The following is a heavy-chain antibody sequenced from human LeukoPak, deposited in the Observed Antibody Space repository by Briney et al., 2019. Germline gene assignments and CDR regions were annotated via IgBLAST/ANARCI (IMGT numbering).Heavy chain of an antibody. V-gene: IGHV3-21*01. CDR3: ARDSTGEYYYGMDV. J-gene: IGHJ6*02. CDR1: GFTFSSYS. D-gene: IGHD2-2*01. CDR2: INSSSSYI. Sequence: GGSLRLSCASSGFTFSSYSMNWVRQAAGKGLEWVSSINSSSSYIYYADSVNGRFTISRDNAKNSLYLQMNSLRAEDTAVYYCARDSTGEYYYGMDVWGQGTPVTVSS.